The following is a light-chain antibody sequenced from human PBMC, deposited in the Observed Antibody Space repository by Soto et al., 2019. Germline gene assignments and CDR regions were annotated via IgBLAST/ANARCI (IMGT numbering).Light chain of an antibody. CDR2: DVS. CDR3: SSYTSSSTLVV. Sequence: QSALTQPASVSGSPGQSITISCTGTSSDVGGYSFVSWYQQHPGKAPKLMIYDVSNRPSVVSNRFSGSKSGNTASLTISGLQAEDEADYYCSSYTSSSTLVVFGGGTKVTVL. CDR1: SSDVGGYSF. V-gene: IGLV2-14*01. J-gene: IGLJ2*01.